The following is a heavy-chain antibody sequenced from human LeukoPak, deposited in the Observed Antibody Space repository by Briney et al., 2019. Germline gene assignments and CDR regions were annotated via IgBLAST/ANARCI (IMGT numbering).Heavy chain of an antibody. J-gene: IGHJ3*02. Sequence: SVKVSCKASGGTFSSYAISWVRQAPGQGLEWMGGIIPIFGTANYAQKFQGRVTITADESTSTAYMELSSLRSEDTAVYCCARAVVTGDAFDIWGQGTMVTVSS. V-gene: IGHV1-69*13. CDR1: GGTFSSYA. CDR3: ARAVVTGDAFDI. D-gene: IGHD2-21*02. CDR2: IIPIFGTA.